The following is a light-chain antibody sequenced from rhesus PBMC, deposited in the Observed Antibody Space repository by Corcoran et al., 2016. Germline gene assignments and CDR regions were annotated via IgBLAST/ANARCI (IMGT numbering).Light chain of an antibody. CDR2: GAS. V-gene: IGKV3-24*04. Sequence: ETVVTQSPATLSLSPGERATLSCRASQSVGSNLAWYQQKPGQAPRLLIYGASSRATVIPDRFSGSGSGTDFTLTISSLEPEDVGVYYCQQSSNLFSFGQGTKVEIK. CDR1: QSVGSN. CDR3: QQSSNLFS. J-gene: IGKJ2*01.